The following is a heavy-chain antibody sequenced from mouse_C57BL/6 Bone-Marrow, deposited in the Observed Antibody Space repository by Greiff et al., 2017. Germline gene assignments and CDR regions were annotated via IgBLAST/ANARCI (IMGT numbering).Heavy chain of an antibody. CDR2: INPSSGYT. CDR3: ARERWLLPAMDY. CDR1: GYTFTSYW. V-gene: IGHV1-7*01. J-gene: IGHJ4*01. D-gene: IGHD2-3*01. Sequence: QVQLQQSGAELAKPGASVKLSCKASGYTFTSYWMHWVKKRPGQGLEWIGYINPSSGYTKYNQKFKDKATLTAEKSSSTAYMQLSSLTYDDSAVYYCARERWLLPAMDYWGQGTSVTVSS.